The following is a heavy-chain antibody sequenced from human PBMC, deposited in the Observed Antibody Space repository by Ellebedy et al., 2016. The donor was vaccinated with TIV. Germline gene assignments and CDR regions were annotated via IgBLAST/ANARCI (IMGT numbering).Heavy chain of an antibody. V-gene: IGHV3-7*01. J-gene: IGHJ6*02. CDR2: IKEDGTEK. CDR1: NFIFSKVW. CDR3: ARGRGLDV. Sequence: GESLKISCAVSNFIFSKVWMSWVRQTPGKGLEWVASIKEDGTEKKYVDSVMCRFTISRDNAENSMYLQMNSLRAEDTALYYCARGRGLDVWGQGTTVTVSS. D-gene: IGHD3-10*01.